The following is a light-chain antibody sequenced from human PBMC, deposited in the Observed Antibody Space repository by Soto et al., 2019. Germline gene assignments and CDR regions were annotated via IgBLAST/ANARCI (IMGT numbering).Light chain of an antibody. CDR1: QSVSGSY. Sequence: EIVLTQSPGTLSLSPGERATLSCRASQSVSGSYLAWYQQKPGQAPRLLIYGASSRATGIPDRFSGSGSGTDFTLTISSLEPEDFAVYYCQQRSNWPPTFGQGTRLEIK. CDR3: QQRSNWPPT. V-gene: IGKV3D-20*02. J-gene: IGKJ5*01. CDR2: GAS.